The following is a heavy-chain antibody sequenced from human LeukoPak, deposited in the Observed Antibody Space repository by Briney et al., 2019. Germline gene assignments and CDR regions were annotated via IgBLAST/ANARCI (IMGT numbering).Heavy chain of an antibody. V-gene: IGHV1-2*02. D-gene: IGHD3-10*01. CDR3: ARLLWFGESNWFDP. CDR1: GYTFTGYY. Sequence: ASVKVSCKASGYTFTGYYVHWVRQAPGQGLEWMGWINPKSGGTNYAQKFQGRVTMTRDTSISTAYMELSRLRSDDTAVYYCARLLWFGESNWFDPWGQGTLVTVSS. J-gene: IGHJ5*02. CDR2: INPKSGGT.